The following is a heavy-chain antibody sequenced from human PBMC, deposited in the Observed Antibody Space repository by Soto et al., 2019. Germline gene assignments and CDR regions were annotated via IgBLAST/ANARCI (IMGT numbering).Heavy chain of an antibody. D-gene: IGHD4-17*01. Sequence: KTSETLSLTCGVSDSSINSNYYWLWIRQPPGKGLEWIGAIHHSGTTYYTPSLKSRVTISMDMSKNHFSLRLTSVTAADTAIYYCARGLYGGNSDYWGQGTPVTVSS. CDR2: IHHSGTT. V-gene: IGHV4-38-2*01. CDR3: ARGLYGGNSDY. J-gene: IGHJ4*02. CDR1: DSSINSNYY.